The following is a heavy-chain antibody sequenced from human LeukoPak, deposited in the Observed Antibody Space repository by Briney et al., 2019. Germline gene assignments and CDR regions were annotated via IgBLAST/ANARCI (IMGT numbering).Heavy chain of an antibody. D-gene: IGHD3-16*01. CDR3: AKFMITFGGVDY. J-gene: IGHJ4*02. V-gene: IGHV3-20*04. CDR2: INWNGGST. CDR1: GFTFDDYG. Sequence: PGGSLRLSCAASGFTFDDYGMSWVRQAPGKGLEWVSGINWNGGSTGYADSVKGRFTISRDNAKNSLYLQMNSLRAEDTAVYYCAKFMITFGGVDYCGQGTLVTVSS.